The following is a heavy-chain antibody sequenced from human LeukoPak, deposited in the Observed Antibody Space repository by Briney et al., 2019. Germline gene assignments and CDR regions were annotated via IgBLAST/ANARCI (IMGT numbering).Heavy chain of an antibody. D-gene: IGHD5-18*01. CDR1: GFTVSSSS. Sequence: QPGGSLRLSCAASGFTVSSSSMSWVRRAPGKGLEWVSIIYSGSSTYSADSVKGRFTISRDNSKNTLYLQMNSLRAEDTAVYYCVRGSYSYGYCSFDCWGQGTLVTVSS. J-gene: IGHJ4*02. V-gene: IGHV3-53*01. CDR3: VRGSYSYGYCSFDC. CDR2: IYSGSST.